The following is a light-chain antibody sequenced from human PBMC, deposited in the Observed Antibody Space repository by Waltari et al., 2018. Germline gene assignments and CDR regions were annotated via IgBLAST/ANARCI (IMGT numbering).Light chain of an antibody. V-gene: IGLV8-61*01. Sequence: TVVTQEPSLSVSPGGAVPLTCGLSSGSVSTSNYLSWYQQTPGQAPRMLIYSTNTRPSGVPDRFSGSILGNKAALTITGAQADDESDYYCTLYMGSGISVFGGGTRLTVL. CDR3: TLYMGSGISV. CDR2: STN. J-gene: IGLJ2*01. CDR1: SGSVSTSNY.